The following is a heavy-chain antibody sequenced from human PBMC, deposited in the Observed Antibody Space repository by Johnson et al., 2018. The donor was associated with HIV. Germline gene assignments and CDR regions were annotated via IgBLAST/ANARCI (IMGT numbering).Heavy chain of an antibody. D-gene: IGHD1-26*01. J-gene: IGHJ3*02. CDR2: IKWNGGST. V-gene: IGHV3-20*04. CDR1: GFTFGDYG. CDR3: QGDSEGYHVNDAFDI. Sequence: VQLVESGGGVVRPGRSLRLSCAASGFTFGDYGMRWVRQAPGKGLEWVAGIKWNGGSTDYADSVKGRFTISRDNAKNSLYLQMNSLRAEDTAVYYCQGDSEGYHVNDAFDILGQGTMVTVSS.